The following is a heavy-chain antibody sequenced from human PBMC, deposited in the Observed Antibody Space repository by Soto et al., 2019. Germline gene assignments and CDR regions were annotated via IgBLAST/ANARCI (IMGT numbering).Heavy chain of an antibody. Sequence: ASVKVSCKASGYTFTSYAMHWVRQAPGQGLEWMGWINTNTGNPTYAQGFTGRFVFSLDTSVSTAYLQICSLKAEDTAVYYCARDKGGSYVDYFDYWGQGTLVTVSS. J-gene: IGHJ4*02. D-gene: IGHD1-26*01. V-gene: IGHV7-4-1*01. CDR2: INTNTGNP. CDR1: GYTFTSYA. CDR3: ARDKGGSYVDYFDY.